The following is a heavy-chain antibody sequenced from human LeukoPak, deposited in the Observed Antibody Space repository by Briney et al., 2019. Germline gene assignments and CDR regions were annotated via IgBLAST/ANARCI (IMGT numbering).Heavy chain of an antibody. CDR2: IYYSGST. V-gene: IGHV4-59*01. D-gene: IGHD6-19*01. J-gene: IGHJ5*02. Sequence: SETLSLTCTVSGGSISSYYWSWIQQPPGKGLEWIGYIYYSGSTNYNPSLKSRVTISVDTSKNQFSLKLSSVTAADTAVYYCARVIRIAVAGTGWFDPWGQGTLVTVSS. CDR1: GGSISSYY. CDR3: ARVIRIAVAGTGWFDP.